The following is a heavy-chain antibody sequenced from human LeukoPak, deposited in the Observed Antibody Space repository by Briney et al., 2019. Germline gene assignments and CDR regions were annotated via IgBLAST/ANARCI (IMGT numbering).Heavy chain of an antibody. V-gene: IGHV4-59*08. CDR1: GGSISGYY. CDR3: ARHGGSYTFDY. D-gene: IGHD1-26*01. J-gene: IGHJ4*02. Sequence: SGTLSLTCTVPGGSISGYYWSWIRQPPGKGLEWIGFISYSGGTNYNPSLKSRVTISVDTSKNQFSLKLNSVTAADTAVYYCARHGGSYTFDYWGQGTLVTVSS. CDR2: ISYSGGT.